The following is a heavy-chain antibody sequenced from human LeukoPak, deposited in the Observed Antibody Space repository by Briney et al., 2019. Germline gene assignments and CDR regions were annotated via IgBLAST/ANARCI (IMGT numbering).Heavy chain of an antibody. D-gene: IGHD3-10*02. Sequence: PGGSLRLSCAASGFTFSSYAMHWVRQAPGKGLEWVAVISYDGSNKYYADSVKGRFTISRDNSKNTLYLQMNSLRAEDTAVYYCAELGITMIGGVLGKGTTVTISS. CDR1: GFTFSSYA. J-gene: IGHJ6*04. CDR2: ISYDGSNK. V-gene: IGHV3-30*04. CDR3: AELGITMIGGV.